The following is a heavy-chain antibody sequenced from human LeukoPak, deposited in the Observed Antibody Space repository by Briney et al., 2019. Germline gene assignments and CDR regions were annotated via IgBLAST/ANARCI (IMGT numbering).Heavy chain of an antibody. CDR3: ASFRRRRSGSGATSREPYFDY. D-gene: IGHD2-2*01. CDR2: IYHSGST. J-gene: IGHJ4*02. V-gene: IGHV4-38-2*01. CDR1: GYSISSGYY. Sequence: SETLSLTCAVSGYSISSGYYWGWIRQPPGKGLEWIGRIYHSGSTYYNPSLKSRVTISVDTSKNQFSLKLSSVTAADTAVYYCASFRRRRSGSGATSREPYFDYWGQGTLVTVSS.